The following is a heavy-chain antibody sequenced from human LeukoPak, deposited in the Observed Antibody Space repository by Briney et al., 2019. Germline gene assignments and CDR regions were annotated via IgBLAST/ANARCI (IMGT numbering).Heavy chain of an antibody. J-gene: IGHJ4*02. CDR3: ARDLERYYGSGSYLDS. CDR2: IWYDGSNK. CDR1: GFTFISSG. D-gene: IGHD3-10*01. Sequence: GGSRRLSCAASGFTFISSGMHWVRQAPGKRLDWVAVIWYDGSNKYYADSVKGRFTISRDNSKNTLYLQMNSLRAEDTAVYYCARDLERYYGSGSYLDSWGQGTLVTVSS. V-gene: IGHV3-33*01.